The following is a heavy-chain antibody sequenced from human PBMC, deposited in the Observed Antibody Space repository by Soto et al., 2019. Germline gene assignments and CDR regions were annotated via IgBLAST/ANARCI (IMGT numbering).Heavy chain of an antibody. J-gene: IGHJ4*02. CDR3: ARPLNNDYFGY. CDR2: MNPNSGNT. V-gene: IGHV1-8*01. CDR1: GYTFTSYD. Sequence: ASVKVSCKVSGYTFTSYDINWVRQATGQGLEWMGWMNPNSGNTGYAQKFQGRVTMTRDTSISTAYMELSSLRSEDTAMYYCARPLNNDYFGYWGQGTLVTVSS.